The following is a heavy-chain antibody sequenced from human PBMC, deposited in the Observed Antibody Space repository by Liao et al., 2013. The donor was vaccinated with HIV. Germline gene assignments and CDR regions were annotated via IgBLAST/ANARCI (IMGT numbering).Heavy chain of an antibody. V-gene: IGHV4-59*12. CDR3: AAGPYYFDY. CDR2: IDYSGTT. Sequence: QVQLKESGPGLVKPSETLSLTCTVSGGSIRSYYWNWIRQPPGKGLEWIASIDYSGTTNSNPSLKSRVTMSVDTSKNQFSLKLSSVTAADTAVYYCAAGPYYFDYWGQGTLVTVSS. J-gene: IGHJ4*02. D-gene: IGHD3-10*01. CDR1: GGSIRSYY.